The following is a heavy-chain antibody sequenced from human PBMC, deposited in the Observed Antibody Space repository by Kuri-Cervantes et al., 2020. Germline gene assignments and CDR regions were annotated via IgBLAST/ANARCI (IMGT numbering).Heavy chain of an antibody. Sequence: GESLKISCAASGFTSSTFWMGWVRQAPGKGLEWVANIKQDGSEKYYGDSVKGRFTISRDNAKSSLYLQMNSLRAEDMAVYYCAREGYNWGQGTLVTVSS. D-gene: IGHD6-13*01. V-gene: IGHV3-7*01. J-gene: IGHJ4*02. CDR2: IKQDGSEK. CDR3: AREGYN. CDR1: GFTSSTFW.